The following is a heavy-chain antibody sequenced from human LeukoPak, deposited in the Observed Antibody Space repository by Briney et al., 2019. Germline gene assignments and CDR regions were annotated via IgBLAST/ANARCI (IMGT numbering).Heavy chain of an antibody. CDR1: GGSISSYY. D-gene: IGHD1-26*01. CDR3: VRRLDSGSYQNFDY. CDR2: INHDGST. V-gene: IGHV4-34*01. J-gene: IGHJ4*02. Sequence: SETLSLTCTVSGGSISSYYWSWIRQPPGMGLGWIGEINHDGSTNYNPSLKSRVTMSVDTSKNQFSLKLSSVTAADTAVYYCVRRLDSGSYQNFDYWGQGTLVTVSS.